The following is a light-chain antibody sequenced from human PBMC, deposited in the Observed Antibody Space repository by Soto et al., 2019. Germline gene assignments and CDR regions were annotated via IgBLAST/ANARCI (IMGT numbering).Light chain of an antibody. J-gene: IGLJ1*01. CDR2: SPS. V-gene: IGLV7-43*01. Sequence: QAVVTQEPSLTVSPGGTVTLTCASSTGAVTSGYYPNWFQQTPGQAPGALIYSPSNTHSWTPARFSGSLLGGKAALTLSGVQPEDEADYYCSAYTVSRTYVFGTGTKLTVL. CDR1: TGAVTSGYY. CDR3: SAYTVSRTYV.